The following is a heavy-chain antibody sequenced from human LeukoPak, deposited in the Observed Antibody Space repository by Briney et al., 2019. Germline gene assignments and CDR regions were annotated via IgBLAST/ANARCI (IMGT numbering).Heavy chain of an antibody. Sequence: SETLSLTCAVYGGSFSDYYWSWIRQPPGKGLEWIGEINHSGSTNYNPSLKSRVTISVDTSKNQFSLKLSSVTAADTAVYYCARDQGIVGAFDYWGQGTLVTVSS. CDR1: GGSFSDYY. CDR2: INHSGST. J-gene: IGHJ4*02. CDR3: ARDQGIVGAFDY. V-gene: IGHV4-34*01. D-gene: IGHD3-22*01.